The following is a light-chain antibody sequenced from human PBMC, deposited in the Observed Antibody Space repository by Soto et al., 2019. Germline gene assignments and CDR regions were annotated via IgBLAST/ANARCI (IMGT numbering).Light chain of an antibody. CDR2: AAS. CDR1: QSIRSH. Sequence: DIQMTQSPSSLSASVGDRVTITCRASQSIRSHLNWYQQKPGKAPQLLIYAASSLQSGVPSRFSGSGSGTDFTLTISSLQPEDFATYYCQQSYTTPLTFXPGTKVDIK. J-gene: IGKJ3*01. CDR3: QQSYTTPLT. V-gene: IGKV1-39*01.